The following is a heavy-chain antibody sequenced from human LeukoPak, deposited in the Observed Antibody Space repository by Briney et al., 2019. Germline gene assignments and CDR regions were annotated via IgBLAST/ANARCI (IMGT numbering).Heavy chain of an antibody. D-gene: IGHD3-3*01. CDR2: IYHSGST. Sequence: PSETLSLTCAVSGYSISSGYYWGWIRQPPGKGLEWIGNIYHSGSTYYNPSLKSRVTISVDTSKNQFSLKLSSVTAADTAVYYCAKDPYYDFWSGYYSGVYFDYWGQGTLVTVSS. J-gene: IGHJ4*02. CDR3: AKDPYYDFWSGYYSGVYFDY. V-gene: IGHV4-38-2*02. CDR1: GYSISSGYY.